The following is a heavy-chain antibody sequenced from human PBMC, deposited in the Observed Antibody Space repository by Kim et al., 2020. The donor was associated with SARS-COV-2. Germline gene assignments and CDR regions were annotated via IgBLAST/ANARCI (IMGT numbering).Heavy chain of an antibody. CDR1: GFTFSSYA. CDR3: AKDAKRHSGSYRPAGLDP. D-gene: IGHD1-26*01. V-gene: IGHV3-23*01. CDR2: ISGSGGST. Sequence: GGSLRLSCAASGFTFSSYAMSWVRQAPGKGLEWVSAISGSGGSTYYADSVKGRFTISRDNSKNTLYLQMNSLRAEDTAVYYCAKDAKRHSGSYRPAGLDPWGQGTLVTVSS. J-gene: IGHJ5*02.